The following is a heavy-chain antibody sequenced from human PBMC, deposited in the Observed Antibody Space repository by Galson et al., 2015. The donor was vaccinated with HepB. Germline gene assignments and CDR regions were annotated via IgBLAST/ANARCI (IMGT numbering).Heavy chain of an antibody. CDR1: GGTFSTYP. D-gene: IGHD5-24*01. Sequence: SVKASCKASGGTFSTYPLSWVRQAPGQGLEWVGQITPVLDTTDYAQNFQGRVTITADESTNTAYMDLRSLRSEDTAVYYCARLGGGDGSTWSWGQGTLVTVSS. CDR2: ITPVLDTT. J-gene: IGHJ4*02. CDR3: ARLGGGDGSTWS. V-gene: IGHV1-69*11.